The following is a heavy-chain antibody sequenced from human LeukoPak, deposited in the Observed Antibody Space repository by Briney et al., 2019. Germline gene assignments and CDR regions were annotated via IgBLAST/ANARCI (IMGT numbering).Heavy chain of an antibody. CDR2: INSDGSST. CDR3: ARGYDSSGHQVDY. V-gene: IGHV3-74*01. CDR1: GFTFSSYW. Sequence: PGGSLRLSCAASGFTFSSYWMHWVRQAPGKGLVWVSRINSDGSSTSYADSVKGRFTISRDNAKNSLYLQMNRLRAEDTALYYCARGYDSSGHQVDYWGQGTLVTVSS. D-gene: IGHD3-22*01. J-gene: IGHJ4*02.